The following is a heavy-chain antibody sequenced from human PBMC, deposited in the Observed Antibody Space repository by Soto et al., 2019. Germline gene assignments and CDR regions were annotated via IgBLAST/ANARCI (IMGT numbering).Heavy chain of an antibody. V-gene: IGHV1-18*04. CDR2: ISIHNGNT. D-gene: IGHD1-1*01. J-gene: IGHJ6*03. CDR1: GYTFNTYG. Sequence: QAQLLQSGGELKKSGASVKVSCKASGYTFNTYGISWVRQAPGQGLEWMAWISIHNGNTNFAQKFQGRVTLTTDTTTSTANMELRSLRSDDTAVYYCARMTPVHNSPYYMDVWGKGTTVTVPS. CDR3: ARMTPVHNSPYYMDV.